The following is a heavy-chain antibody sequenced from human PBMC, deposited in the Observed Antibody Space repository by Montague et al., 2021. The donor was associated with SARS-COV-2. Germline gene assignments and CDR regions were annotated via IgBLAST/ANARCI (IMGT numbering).Heavy chain of an antibody. D-gene: IGHD6-19*01. J-gene: IGHJ6*02. Sequence: SETLSLTCAVYGGSFSGYYWSWIRQPPGKGLEWIGEINHSGSTNYNPSLKSRVTISVDTSKNQFSLKLSSVTPEDTAVYYCAREQQWLGAVYYYYGMDVWGQGTTVTVSS. V-gene: IGHV4-34*01. CDR3: AREQQWLGAVYYYYGMDV. CDR2: INHSGST. CDR1: GGSFSGYY.